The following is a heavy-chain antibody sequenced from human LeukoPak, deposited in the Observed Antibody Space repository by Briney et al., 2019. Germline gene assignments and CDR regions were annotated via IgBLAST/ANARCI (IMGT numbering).Heavy chain of an antibody. D-gene: IGHD2-21*02. CDR3: AGCGGDCYSDAFDI. CDR1: RFTFSSYW. Sequence: GGSLRLSCAASRFTFSSYWMHWVRQAPGKGLVWVSRINSDGSSTTYADSVKGRFTISRDNAKNTLYVQMDSLRAEDTAMYYCAGCGGDCYSDAFDIWGQGTMVTVSS. CDR2: INSDGSST. V-gene: IGHV3-74*01. J-gene: IGHJ3*02.